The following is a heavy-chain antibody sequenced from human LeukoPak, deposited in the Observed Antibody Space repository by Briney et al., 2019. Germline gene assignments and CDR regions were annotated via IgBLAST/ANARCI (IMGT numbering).Heavy chain of an antibody. V-gene: IGHV3-11*06. J-gene: IGHJ4*02. Sequence: GGSLRLSCAASGFTFSDYYTSWIRQAPGKGLEWVSYISSSSSYTNYADSVKGRFTISRDNAKNSLYLQMNSLRAENTAVYYCARPAGYSGYDWFDYWGQGTLVTVSS. CDR2: ISSSSSYT. D-gene: IGHD5-12*01. CDR3: ARPAGYSGYDWFDY. CDR1: GFTFSDYY.